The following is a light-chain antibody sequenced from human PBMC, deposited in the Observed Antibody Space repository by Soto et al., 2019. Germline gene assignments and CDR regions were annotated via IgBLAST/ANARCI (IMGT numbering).Light chain of an antibody. CDR2: DAS. J-gene: IGKJ4*01. CDR3: QQYDNLPLT. V-gene: IGKV1-33*01. CDR1: QDISNY. Sequence: DIQMTQSPSSLSASVGDRVTITCQASQDISNYLNWYQQKTGKAPKLLIYDASNLETGVPSRFSGSGSGTDFTFTISSLQPEDMATYYCQQYDNLPLTFGGGTKVDIK.